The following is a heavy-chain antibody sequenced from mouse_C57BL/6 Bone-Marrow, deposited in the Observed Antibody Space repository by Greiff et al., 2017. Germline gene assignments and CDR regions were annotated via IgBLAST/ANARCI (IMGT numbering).Heavy chain of an antibody. CDR2: IYPTSGLT. D-gene: IGHD4-1*01. Sequence: VQLQQPGAELVKPGASVQISCKASGYTFTSYWITWVKPRPGQGLEWIGDIYPTSGLTNYNEKFKSKAILTVDTSSTTAYMQLSSLTSEDSAVFYGARSGPLGRSFDYWGQGTTLTVSS. CDR1: GYTFTSYW. J-gene: IGHJ2*01. CDR3: ARSGPLGRSFDY. V-gene: IGHV1-55*01.